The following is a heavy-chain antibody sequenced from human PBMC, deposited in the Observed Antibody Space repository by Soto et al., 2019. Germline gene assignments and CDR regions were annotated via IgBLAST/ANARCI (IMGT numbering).Heavy chain of an antibody. Sequence: ASVKVSCKASGYTFTNFGISWVRQAPGQGLEWMGWISAYNGNTNYAQKLQGRVTMTTDTSTSTAYMELRSLRSDDTAVYYCARDPPYYYDSSGHPFDYWGQGTLVTVSS. CDR2: ISAYNGNT. CDR3: ARDPPYYYDSSGHPFDY. CDR1: GYTFTNFG. J-gene: IGHJ4*02. V-gene: IGHV1-18*01. D-gene: IGHD3-22*01.